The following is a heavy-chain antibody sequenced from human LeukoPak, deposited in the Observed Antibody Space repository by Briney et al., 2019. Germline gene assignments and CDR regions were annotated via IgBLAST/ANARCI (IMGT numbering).Heavy chain of an antibody. D-gene: IGHD1-26*01. V-gene: IGHV4-30-4*08. J-gene: IGHJ5*02. Sequence: SETLSLTCAVSGGSISSDYYYWSWIRQPPGKGLEWIGYIHHSGSTYYNPSLKSRVTISVDTSKNQFTLKLSSVTAADTAVYYCARVRVGAHWFDPWGQGTLVTVSS. CDR2: IHHSGST. CDR1: GGSISSDYYY. CDR3: ARVRVGAHWFDP.